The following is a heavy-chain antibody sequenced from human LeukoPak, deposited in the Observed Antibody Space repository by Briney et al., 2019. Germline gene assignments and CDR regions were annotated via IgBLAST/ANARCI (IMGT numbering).Heavy chain of an antibody. CDR3: ARDRAVVVAATDY. V-gene: IGHV1-18*01. J-gene: IGHJ4*02. CDR2: ISPYNGNT. D-gene: IGHD2-15*01. Sequence: EASVKVSCKASGYTFTTYGISWVRQAPGQGLEWMGWISPYNGNTNYAQKLQGRVTMTTDTSTSTAYMELRSLRSDDTAVYYCARDRAVVVAATDYWGQGTLVTVSS. CDR1: GYTFTTYG.